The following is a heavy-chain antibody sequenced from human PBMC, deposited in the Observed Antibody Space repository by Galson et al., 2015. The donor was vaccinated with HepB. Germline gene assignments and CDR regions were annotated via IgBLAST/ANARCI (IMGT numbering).Heavy chain of an antibody. V-gene: IGHV6-1*01. CDR3: ARESYCSSTSCHSGFDY. J-gene: IGHJ4*02. CDR2: TYYRSKWYN. D-gene: IGHD2-2*01. Sequence: CAISGDSVSSHSAAWNWIRQSPSRGLEWLGRTYYRSKWYNDYAVSVKSRITINPDTSKNQFSLQLNSVTPEDTAVYYCARESYCSSTSCHSGFDYWGQGTLVTVSS. CDR1: GDSVSSHSAA.